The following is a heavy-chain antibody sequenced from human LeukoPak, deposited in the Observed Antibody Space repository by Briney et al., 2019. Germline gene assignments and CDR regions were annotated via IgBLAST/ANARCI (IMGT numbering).Heavy chain of an antibody. Sequence: ASVKVSCKASGYTFTSYDINWVRQATGQGLEWMGWMNPNSGNTGYAQKFQGRVTMTRNTSISTAYMELSNLRSEDTAVYYCAGSKGARFRELLNYWGQGTLATVSS. CDR1: GYTFTSYD. D-gene: IGHD3-10*01. CDR3: AGSKGARFRELLNY. CDR2: MNPNSGNT. J-gene: IGHJ4*02. V-gene: IGHV1-8*01.